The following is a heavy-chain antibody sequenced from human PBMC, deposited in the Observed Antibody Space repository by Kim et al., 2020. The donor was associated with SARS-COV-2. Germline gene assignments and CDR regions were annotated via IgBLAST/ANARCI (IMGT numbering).Heavy chain of an antibody. J-gene: IGHJ6*03. CDR3: GRDRNYYYMLV. CDR2: INNDGSDA. Sequence: GGSLRLSCAASGFTFTNFGMQWVRQAPGKGLVWVALINNDGSDATYADSVKGRFTISRDNAKNTVYLQLNSLRAEDTAMYFCGRDRNYYYMLVWGNGTPV. V-gene: IGHV3-74*01. CDR1: GFTFTNFG.